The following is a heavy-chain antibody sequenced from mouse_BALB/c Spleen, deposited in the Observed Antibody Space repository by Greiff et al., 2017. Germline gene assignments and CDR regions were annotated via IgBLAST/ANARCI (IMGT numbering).Heavy chain of an antibody. CDR1: GYTFTDYA. CDR2: ISTYYGDA. J-gene: IGHJ2*01. CDR3: AREGILRPFDY. Sequence: VQLQQSGAELVRPGVSVKISCKGSGYTFTDYAMHWVKQSHAKSLEWIGVISTYYGDASYNQKFKGKATMTVDKSSSTAYMELARLTSEDSAIYYCAREGILRPFDYWGQGTTLTVSS. V-gene: IGHV1S137*01. D-gene: IGHD1-2*01.